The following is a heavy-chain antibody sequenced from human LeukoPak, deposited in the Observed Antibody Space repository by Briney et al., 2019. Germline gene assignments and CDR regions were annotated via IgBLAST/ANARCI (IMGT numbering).Heavy chain of an antibody. D-gene: IGHD6-19*01. CDR2: IKQDGSEK. J-gene: IGHJ4*02. Sequence: GGSLRLSCAASGFTFSSYWMSWVRQAPGKGLEWVANIKQDGSEKYYVDSVKGRFTISRDNAKNSLYLQMNSLRAEDTVVYYCARTIAVAGTVYFDYWGQGTLVTVSS. CDR1: GFTFSSYW. CDR3: ARTIAVAGTVYFDY. V-gene: IGHV3-7*01.